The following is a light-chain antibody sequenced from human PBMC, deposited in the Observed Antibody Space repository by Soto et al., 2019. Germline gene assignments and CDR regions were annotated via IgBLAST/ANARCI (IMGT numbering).Light chain of an antibody. CDR3: QHYNNYPYT. Sequence: DIQMTQSPSTLSASVGDRVTITCRASQSVSSWLVWYQQKPGKAPKLLIYKASSLEGGVPSRFSGSGSGTEFTLTISTLQPDDFATYYCQHYNNYPYTFGQGTKLEIK. CDR2: KAS. CDR1: QSVSSW. J-gene: IGKJ2*01. V-gene: IGKV1-5*03.